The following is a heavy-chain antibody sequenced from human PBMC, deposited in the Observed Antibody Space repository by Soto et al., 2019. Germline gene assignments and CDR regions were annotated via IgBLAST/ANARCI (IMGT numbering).Heavy chain of an antibody. D-gene: IGHD5-18*01. CDR2: IIPTLDIV. V-gene: IGHV1-69*08. CDR1: GGTFNSHT. Sequence: QVQLVQSGAELKKPGSSVKVSCEAFGGTFNSHTIIAWVRQAPGQGPEWMGRIIPTLDIVDYAQKFQDRVTITADRPTNTAFMELRSLVSEDTAVYYCARDERGYNYVSDYGLDVWGQGTTVTVS. J-gene: IGHJ6*02. CDR3: ARDERGYNYVSDYGLDV.